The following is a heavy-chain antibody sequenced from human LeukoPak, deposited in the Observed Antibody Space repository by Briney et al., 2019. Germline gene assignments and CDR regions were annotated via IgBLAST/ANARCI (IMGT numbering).Heavy chain of an antibody. CDR1: GFTFSNYA. CDR2: ISGSGGST. Sequence: GGSLRLSCAASGFTFSNYAMTWVRQAPGKGLEWVSIISGSGGSTYYADSVKGRFTISRETSKNTLYLQMNSLRGDDTAVYYCAKDVGTTSDYFDYWGQGTFVSVSS. J-gene: IGHJ4*02. CDR3: AKDVGTTSDYFDY. D-gene: IGHD1-26*01. V-gene: IGHV3-23*01.